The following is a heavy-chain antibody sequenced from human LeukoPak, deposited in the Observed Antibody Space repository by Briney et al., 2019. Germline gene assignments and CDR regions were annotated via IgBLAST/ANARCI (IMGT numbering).Heavy chain of an antibody. J-gene: IGHJ4*02. V-gene: IGHV3-48*03. CDR3: ARANYYDSSGYKLIGGETDY. CDR2: ISSSGSTI. D-gene: IGHD3-22*01. CDR1: GFTFSSYE. Sequence: GGSLRLSCAASGFTFSSYEMNWVRQAPGKGLEWVSYISSSGSTIYYADSVKGRFTISRDNAKNSLYLQMNSLRAEDTAVYYCARANYYDSSGYKLIGGETDYWGQGTLVTVSS.